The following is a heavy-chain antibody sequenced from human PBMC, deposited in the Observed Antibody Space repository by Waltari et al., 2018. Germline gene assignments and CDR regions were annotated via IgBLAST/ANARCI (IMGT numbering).Heavy chain of an antibody. CDR2: IYSGGDT. CDR1: GFTVSSFY. D-gene: IGHD2-15*01. Sequence: VHVEESGGGLMQPGGSLRLSCAASGFTVSSFYMAWVRQGPGKGLEWVSLIYSGGDTYYADSVKGRFTISRDNSKNMVYLQMNSLRADDTAVYYCARETGVAVAGYGLDIWGQGTTVTVSS. CDR3: ARETGVAVAGYGLDI. V-gene: IGHV3-53*01. J-gene: IGHJ6*02.